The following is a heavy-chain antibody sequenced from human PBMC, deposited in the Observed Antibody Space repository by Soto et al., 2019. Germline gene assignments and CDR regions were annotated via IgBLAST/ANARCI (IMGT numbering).Heavy chain of an antibody. CDR2: ISSSSSYI. V-gene: IGHV3-21*01. D-gene: IGHD3-10*01. Sequence: EVQLVESGGGLVKPGGSLRLSCAASGSTFSSYSMNWVRQAPGKGLEWVSSISSSSSYIYYADSVKGRFTISRDNAKKSISLQMTSLRAEATDVYYCARDTYVYGSGSSGPWGQGTMVTVSS. J-gene: IGHJ5*02. CDR1: GSTFSSYS. CDR3: ARDTYVYGSGSSGP.